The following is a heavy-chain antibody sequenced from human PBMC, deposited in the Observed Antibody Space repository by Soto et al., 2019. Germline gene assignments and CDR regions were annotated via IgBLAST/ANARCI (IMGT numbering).Heavy chain of an antibody. CDR2: IKQDGSEK. J-gene: IGHJ4*02. CDR3: ARDYPPDIVVVVAATYYFDY. D-gene: IGHD2-15*01. V-gene: IGHV3-7*01. Sequence: PGGSLRLSCAASGFTFSSYWMSWVRQAPGKGLEWVANIKQDGSEKYYVDSVKGRFTISRGNAKNSLYLQMNGLRAEDTAVYYCARDYPPDIVVVVAATYYFDYWGQGTLVTVSS. CDR1: GFTFSSYW.